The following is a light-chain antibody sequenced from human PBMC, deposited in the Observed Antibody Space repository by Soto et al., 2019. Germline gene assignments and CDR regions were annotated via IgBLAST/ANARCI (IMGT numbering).Light chain of an antibody. Sequence: QSVVTRRLSVAGAPGQRVTISCTGSSSNFGAGYDVHWYQQLPGTAPKLLIFGNSNRPSGVPDRFSGSKSGTSASLAVTGLRAEDEADYYCQSYDSSLSGYVFGTGTKVTVL. CDR3: QSYDSSLSGYV. V-gene: IGLV1-40*01. CDR1: SSNFGAGYD. J-gene: IGLJ1*01. CDR2: GNS.